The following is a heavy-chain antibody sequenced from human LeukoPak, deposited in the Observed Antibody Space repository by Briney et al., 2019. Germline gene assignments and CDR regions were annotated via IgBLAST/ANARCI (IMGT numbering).Heavy chain of an antibody. D-gene: IGHD5-18*01. CDR1: GFTFGDHA. J-gene: IGHJ6*02. Sequence: GGSLRLSCTASGFTFGDHAMSWFRQAPGKGLEWVGFIRSKTYGGTTEYAASVKGRFTISRDDSKSIAYLQMNSLKTEDTAVYYCTRGPTQQWLYYGMDVWGQGTTVTVSS. V-gene: IGHV3-49*03. CDR3: TRGPTQQWLYYGMDV. CDR2: IRSKTYGGTT.